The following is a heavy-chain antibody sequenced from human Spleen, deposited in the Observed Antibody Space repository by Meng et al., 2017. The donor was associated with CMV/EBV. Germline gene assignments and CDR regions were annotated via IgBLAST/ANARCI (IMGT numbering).Heavy chain of an antibody. D-gene: IGHD3-3*01. CDR3: ARAPVWSAIAIDY. CDR2: INHSGST. Sequence: SLNCAVYGEYFTGYYWSWIRQPPGKGLEWIGEINHSGSTNYNPSLKSRVTISVDTSKNQFSLKLSSVTAADTAVYYCARAPVWSAIAIDYWGQGTLVTVS. CDR1: GEYFTGYY. J-gene: IGHJ4*02. V-gene: IGHV4-34*01.